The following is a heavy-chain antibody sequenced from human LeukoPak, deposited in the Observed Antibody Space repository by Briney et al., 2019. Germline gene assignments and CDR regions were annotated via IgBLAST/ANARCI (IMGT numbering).Heavy chain of an antibody. CDR1: GGTFSTYA. V-gene: IGHV1-69*04. CDR3: ARVPQGSSWPYYFDY. Sequence: SVKVSFKSSGGTFSTYAISWVRQAPGQGLGWVGRIVPILGTANYAQNFQGRVTITADRSTTTAYTEPSSLRSEDTAVYYCARVPQGSSWPYYFDYWGQGTLVTVSS. CDR2: IVPILGTA. D-gene: IGHD6-13*01. J-gene: IGHJ4*02.